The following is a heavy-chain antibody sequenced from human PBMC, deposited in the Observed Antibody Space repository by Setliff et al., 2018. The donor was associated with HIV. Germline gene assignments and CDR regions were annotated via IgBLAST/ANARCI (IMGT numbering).Heavy chain of an antibody. CDR3: AGRVEGRELYPRDFYMDV. J-gene: IGHJ6*03. Sequence: SETLSLTCTVSGGSISSHSWSWIRQTPGKGLEWIGYIYYSGRTNHNPSLKSRVTISVDTSKNQFSLNLSSVTAADTAVYYCAGRVEGRELYPRDFYMDVWGKGTTVTVSS. V-gene: IGHV4-59*11. CDR1: GGSISSHS. D-gene: IGHD3-10*01. CDR2: IYYSGRT.